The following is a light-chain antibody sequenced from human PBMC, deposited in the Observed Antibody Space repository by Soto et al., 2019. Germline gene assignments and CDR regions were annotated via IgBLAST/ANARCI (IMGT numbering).Light chain of an antibody. V-gene: IGLV2-8*01. CDR1: SSDVGGYNY. CDR2: EVT. Sequence: QSALTQPPSASGSPGQSVTISCTGTSSDVGGYNYVSWYQQYPGKAPKLMIYEVTKRPSGVPDRFSASKSGNTASLTVSGLQAEDEADYYCISHAGINKFVFRSGTTVTVL. CDR3: ISHAGINKFV. J-gene: IGLJ1*01.